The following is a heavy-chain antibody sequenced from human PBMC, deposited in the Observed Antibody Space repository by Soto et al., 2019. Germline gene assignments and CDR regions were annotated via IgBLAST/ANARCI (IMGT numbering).Heavy chain of an antibody. CDR3: ARVVQAYYYGSGSSAFDY. CDR2: INPNSGGT. CDR1: GYTFTGYY. Sequence: QVQLVQSGAEVKKPGASVKVSCKASGYTFTGYYMHWVRQAPGQGLGWMGWINPNSGGTNYAQKFQGRVTMTRDTSIGTAYMELSRLRSDDTAVYYCARVVQAYYYGSGSSAFDYWGQGPLVTVSS. J-gene: IGHJ4*02. D-gene: IGHD3-10*01. V-gene: IGHV1-2*02.